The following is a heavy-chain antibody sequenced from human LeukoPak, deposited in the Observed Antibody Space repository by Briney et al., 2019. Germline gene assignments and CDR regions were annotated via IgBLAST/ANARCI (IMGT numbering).Heavy chain of an antibody. D-gene: IGHD2-15*01. J-gene: IGHJ4*02. CDR1: GGSISSYY. CDR3: ARAVAYGIDTGYFDY. CDR2: IYYTGST. V-gene: IGHV4-59*01. Sequence: AETLSLTCTVSGGSISSYYWSWIRQPPGKGLEWIGYIYYTGSTNYSPSLRSRVTILVDTSKNQFSLKVSSVTAADTAVYYCARAVAYGIDTGYFDYWGQGTLVTVSS.